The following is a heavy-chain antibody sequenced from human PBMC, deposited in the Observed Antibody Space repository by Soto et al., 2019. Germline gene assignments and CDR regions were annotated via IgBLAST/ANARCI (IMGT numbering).Heavy chain of an antibody. V-gene: IGHV3-13*01. Sequence: GGCLRLSCAASGFTFSSYDMHWVRQATGKGLEWVSAIGTAGDTYYPGSVKGRFTISRENAKNSLYLQMNSLRAEDTAVYYCARDSSSRYGMDVWGQGTTVTVSS. J-gene: IGHJ6*02. CDR2: IGTAGDT. CDR3: ARDSSSRYGMDV. D-gene: IGHD2-2*01. CDR1: GFTFSSYD.